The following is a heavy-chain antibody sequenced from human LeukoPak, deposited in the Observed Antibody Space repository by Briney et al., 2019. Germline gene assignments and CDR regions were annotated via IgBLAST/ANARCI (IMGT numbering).Heavy chain of an antibody. J-gene: IGHJ4*02. V-gene: IGHV3-7*01. D-gene: IGHD5-18*01. CDR1: GFTFSDFW. CDR2: IKQDGSKQ. CDR3: ARGEYSSGY. Sequence: SGGSLRLSCAASGFTFSDFWMSWVRQAPGKGLEWVANIKQDGSKQYYLDSVRGRFTISRDNAKNSLYLQMYSLRAEDTAVYYCARGEYSSGYWGQGTLVTVSS.